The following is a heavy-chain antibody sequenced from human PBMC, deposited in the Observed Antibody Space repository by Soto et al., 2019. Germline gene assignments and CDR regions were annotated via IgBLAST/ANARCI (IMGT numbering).Heavy chain of an antibody. CDR3: ARARDFGSYYGGDAFDI. Sequence: QVQLVQSGAEVKKPGSSVKVSCKASGGTFSSYAISWVRQAPGQGLEWMGGIIPIFGTANYAQKFQGRVTITADESRSTAYMELSSLRSEDTAVYYCARARDFGSYYGGDAFDIWGQGTMVTVSS. V-gene: IGHV1-69*01. CDR2: IIPIFGTA. CDR1: GGTFSSYA. J-gene: IGHJ3*02. D-gene: IGHD1-26*01.